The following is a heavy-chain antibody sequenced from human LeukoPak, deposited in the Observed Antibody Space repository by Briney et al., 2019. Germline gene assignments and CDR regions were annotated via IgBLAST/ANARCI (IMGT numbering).Heavy chain of an antibody. CDR3: SIYCSRPSVYRGGALDI. CDR1: GLTVSSNY. J-gene: IGHJ3*02. D-gene: IGHD2-2*01. CDR2: IYNGGST. Sequence: GGSLSLSCAASGLTVSSNYMSWVRQAPGKGLEWVGVIYNGGSTYYEDSVKGRFTISRDNSKNTLYIQINSLRAEDTAGKYCSIYCSRPSVYRGGALDIWGQGTRVPVPS. V-gene: IGHV3-53*01.